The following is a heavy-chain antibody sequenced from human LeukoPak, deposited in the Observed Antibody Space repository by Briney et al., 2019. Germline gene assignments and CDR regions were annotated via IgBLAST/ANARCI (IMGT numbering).Heavy chain of an antibody. J-gene: IGHJ5*02. D-gene: IGHD6-13*01. CDR1: GGSFSGYY. V-gene: IGHV4-34*01. CDR2: INHSGST. Sequence: SSETLSLTCAVYGGSFSGYYWSWIRQPLGKGLEWIGEINHSGSTNYNPSLKSRVTISVDTSKNQFSLKLSSVTAADTAVYYCARGLAAAYTSWGQGTLVTVSS. CDR3: ARGLAAAYTS.